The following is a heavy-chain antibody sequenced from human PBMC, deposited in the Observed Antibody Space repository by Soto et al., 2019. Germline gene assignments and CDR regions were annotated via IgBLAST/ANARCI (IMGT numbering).Heavy chain of an antibody. CDR3: AREGGGYRFDR. V-gene: IGHV4-59*01. CDR2: MFSSEHF. CDR1: VSFGTYY. D-gene: IGHD3-16*02. Sequence: QVQLQESGPGLVQPSETLSLTCVGVSFGTYYWSWIRQPPGKGLEWLGYMFSSEHFKYNPALKSRLPISVDPSTNQVSLRLTSVTAADTAGYYCAREGGGYRFDRWGQGTLVTVSS. J-gene: IGHJ4*02.